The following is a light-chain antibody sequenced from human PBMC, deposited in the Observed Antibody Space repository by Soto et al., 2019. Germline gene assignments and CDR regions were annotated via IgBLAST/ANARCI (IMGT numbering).Light chain of an antibody. J-gene: IGLJ1*01. Sequence: QAVRTQTPSVSGSPGQSVTISCTGTSTDFVSYNRVSWYQQPPGTAPKLIIYEVSKRPSGVPDRFSGSKSGNTVSLTISGLQAADEADYYCTLYTSENAYVFGTGTKV. V-gene: IGLV2-18*01. CDR1: STDFVSYNR. CDR2: EVS. CDR3: TLYTSENAYV.